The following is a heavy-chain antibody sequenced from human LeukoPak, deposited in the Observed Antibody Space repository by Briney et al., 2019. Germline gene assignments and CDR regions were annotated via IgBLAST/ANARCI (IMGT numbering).Heavy chain of an antibody. CDR3: ARTRITMIADAFDI. V-gene: IGHV4-59*01. CDR2: IYYSGST. D-gene: IGHD3-22*01. J-gene: IGHJ3*02. Sequence: SETLSLTCTVSGGSISSYYWSWIRQPPGKGLEWIGYIYYSGSTNYNPSLKSRVTISVDTSKNQFSLKLSSVTAADTAVYYCARTRITMIADAFDIWGQGTMVTDSS. CDR1: GGSISSYY.